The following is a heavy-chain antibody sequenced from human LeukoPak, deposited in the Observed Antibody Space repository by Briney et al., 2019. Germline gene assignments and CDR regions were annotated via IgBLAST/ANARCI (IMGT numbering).Heavy chain of an antibody. J-gene: IGHJ4*02. Sequence: PGGSLRLSCAASGFTFSSYAMTWVRQAPGKGLKWVSAISGSDTSTYYADSVKGRFTISRDNSKNTMYLQMNSLRAEDMAVYYCAKGQKWELPLDYWGQGTLVTVSS. CDR2: ISGSDTST. V-gene: IGHV3-23*01. CDR3: AKGQKWELPLDY. D-gene: IGHD1-26*01. CDR1: GFTFSSYA.